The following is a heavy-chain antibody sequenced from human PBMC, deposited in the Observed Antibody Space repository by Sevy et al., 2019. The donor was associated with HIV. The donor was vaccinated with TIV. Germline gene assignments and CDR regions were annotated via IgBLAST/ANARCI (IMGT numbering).Heavy chain of an antibody. V-gene: IGHV3-23*01. CDR2: LNGDRT. CDR3: VKEETAPYFDC. CDR1: GFTFSTYA. J-gene: IGHJ4*02. D-gene: IGHD2-21*02. Sequence: GGSLRLSCAASGFTFSTYAVSWVRQAPGKGLEWVAALNGDRTYYAGSVKGRFTISRDNPKNTGYLQVNSLSVEDTALYYCVKEETAPYFDCWGQGTLVTVSS.